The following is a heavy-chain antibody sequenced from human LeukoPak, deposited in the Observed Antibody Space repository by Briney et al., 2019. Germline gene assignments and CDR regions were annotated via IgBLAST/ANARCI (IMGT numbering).Heavy chain of an antibody. Sequence: GGSLRLSCAASGLTFSSHWMHWVRQAPGKGLVWVSRITNDGSSTTYADSVKGRFTISRDNAKNMLYLQVNSLRAEDTAVYYCAKARGGVVEMATSLDYWGQGTLVTVSS. CDR2: ITNDGSST. CDR1: GLTFSSHW. V-gene: IGHV3-74*01. CDR3: AKARGGVVEMATSLDY. D-gene: IGHD5-24*01. J-gene: IGHJ4*02.